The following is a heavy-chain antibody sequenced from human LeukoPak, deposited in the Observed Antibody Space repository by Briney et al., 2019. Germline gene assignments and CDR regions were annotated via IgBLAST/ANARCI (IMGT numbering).Heavy chain of an antibody. CDR1: GYTFIGYY. J-gene: IGHJ4*02. CDR2: INPNSGGT. Sequence: ASVKVSCKASGYTFIGYYMHWVRQAPGQGLEWMGWINPNSGGTNYAQKFQGRVTMTRDTSISTAYMELSRLRSDDTAVYYCARARVAEPLFDYWGQGTLVTVSS. CDR3: ARARVAEPLFDY. V-gene: IGHV1-2*02.